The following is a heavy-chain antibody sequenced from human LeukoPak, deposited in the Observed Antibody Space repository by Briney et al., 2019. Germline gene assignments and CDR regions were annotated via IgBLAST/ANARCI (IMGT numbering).Heavy chain of an antibody. CDR3: ARDGGGRSGSYEFDY. CDR2: INPSGGST. J-gene: IGHJ4*02. CDR1: GYTFTSYY. Sequence: ASVKVSCKASGYTFTSYYMHWLRQAPGQGLEWMGIINPSGGSTSYAQKFQGRVTMTRDTSTSTVYMELSSLRSEDTAVYYCARDGGGRSGSYEFDYWGQGTLVTVSS. V-gene: IGHV1-46*01. D-gene: IGHD1-26*01.